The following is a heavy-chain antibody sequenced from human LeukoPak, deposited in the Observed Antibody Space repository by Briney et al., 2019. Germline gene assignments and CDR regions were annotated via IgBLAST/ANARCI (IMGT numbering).Heavy chain of an antibody. CDR2: INSEGGRT. J-gene: IGHJ4*02. D-gene: IGHD5-12*01. V-gene: IGHV3-74*01. CDR3: ARVGAIVARLPHFDY. Sequence: GGSLRLSCSASGFTFGGYWMHWVRQAPGKGLVWVSRINSEGGRTICADSVKGRFTVSRDNAKNTLYLQMNRLRAEDTAVYYCARVGAIVARLPHFDYWGQGTLVTVSS. CDR1: GFTFGGYW.